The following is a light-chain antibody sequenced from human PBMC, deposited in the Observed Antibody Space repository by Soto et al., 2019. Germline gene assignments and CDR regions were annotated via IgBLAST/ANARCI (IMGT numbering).Light chain of an antibody. V-gene: IGKV1-27*01. CDR2: AAS. CDR1: HGISNY. CDR3: QKYDSAPQT. Sequence: DIQMTQSPSSLSASVGDRVTITCRASHGISNYLAWYQQKPGKVPKLLIYAASTLQSGVPSRFSGSGSGTDFTLTISSLQPEDVATYYCQKYDSAPQTFGRGTKVEIK. J-gene: IGKJ1*01.